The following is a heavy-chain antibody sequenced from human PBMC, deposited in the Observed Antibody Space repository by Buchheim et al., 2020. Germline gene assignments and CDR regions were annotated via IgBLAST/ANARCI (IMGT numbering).Heavy chain of an antibody. CDR2: ISSSSSYI. D-gene: IGHD5-12*01. V-gene: IGHV3-21*01. CDR3: ARVYVATIDY. CDR1: GFTFSSYS. Sequence: EVQLVESGGGLVKPGGYLRLSCAASGFTFSSYSMNWVRQAPGKGLEWVSSISSSSSYIYYAYSVKGRFNISRDNAKNLLYLQMNSLRAEDTAVYYCARVYVATIDYWGQGTL. J-gene: IGHJ4*02.